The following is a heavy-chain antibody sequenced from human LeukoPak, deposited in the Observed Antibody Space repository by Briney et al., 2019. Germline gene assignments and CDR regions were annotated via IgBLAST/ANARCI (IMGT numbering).Heavy chain of an antibody. D-gene: IGHD4-11*01. CDR1: GYTFTSYY. CDR3: AVSTVPTALYYYYYYMDV. J-gene: IGHJ6*03. V-gene: IGHV1-46*01. Sequence: ASVTVSCTASGYTFTSYYMHWVRQAPGQGLEWMGIINPSGGSTSYAQKFQGRVTMTRDTSTSTVYMELSSLRSEDTAVYYCAVSTVPTALYYYYYYMDVWGKGTTVTVSS. CDR2: INPSGGST.